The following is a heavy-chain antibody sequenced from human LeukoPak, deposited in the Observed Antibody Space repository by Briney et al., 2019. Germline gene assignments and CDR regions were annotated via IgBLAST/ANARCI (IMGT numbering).Heavy chain of an antibody. CDR1: GFTFSNYV. V-gene: IGHV3-30*04. CDR2: TSYDGSHE. J-gene: IGHJ4*02. CDR3: ARWGGTYSGYDIGDY. Sequence: GGSLRLSCAASGFTFSNYVMHWVRQAPGKGLEWVAVTSYDGSHEYYADSVKGRFTISRDNSKNTLYLQMNSLRTEDTAVYYCARWGGTYSGYDIGDYWGQGTLVTVSS. D-gene: IGHD5-12*01.